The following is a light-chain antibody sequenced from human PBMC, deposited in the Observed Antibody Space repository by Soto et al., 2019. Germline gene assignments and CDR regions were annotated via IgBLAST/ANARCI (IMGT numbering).Light chain of an antibody. CDR3: CSYAGSSTWV. Sequence: QSALTQPPSASGSPGQSVTISCTGTSSDVGGYNLVSWYQQHPGKAPKLMIYEGSKRPSGVSNRFSGSKSGNTASLTISGLQAEDEADYYCCSYAGSSTWVFGGGTQLTVL. CDR2: EGS. V-gene: IGLV2-23*01. J-gene: IGLJ3*02. CDR1: SSDVGGYNL.